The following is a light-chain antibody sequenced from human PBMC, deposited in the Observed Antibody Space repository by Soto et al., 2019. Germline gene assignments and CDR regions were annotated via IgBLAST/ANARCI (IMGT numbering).Light chain of an antibody. J-gene: IGLJ2*01. CDR2: RNH. Sequence: QSVLTQSPSASGTPGQRVTISCSGSRSNIGTYTVNCYQQLPGTAPTLLIYRNHHRPSGVPDRFSGSKSGTSASLAISGPQSEDEADYYCAAWDDSLRAVVFGGGTKVTVL. CDR3: AAWDDSLRAVV. CDR1: RSNIGTYT. V-gene: IGLV1-44*01.